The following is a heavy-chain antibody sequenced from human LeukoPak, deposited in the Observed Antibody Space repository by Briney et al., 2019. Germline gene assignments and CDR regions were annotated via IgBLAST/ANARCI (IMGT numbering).Heavy chain of an antibody. V-gene: IGHV4-59*08. CDR2: MFYSGTT. CDR3: ARLTPSDSSSWYWYFGL. CDR1: GGAISSYY. J-gene: IGHJ2*01. Sequence: SETLSLTCTVSGGAISSYYWSWIRQPPGQGLEWIAYMFYSGTTNYNPSLKSRVTISVDTSKNQFSLKLNTVTAADTAVYYCARLTPSDSSSWYWYFGLWGRGTLVTVSS. D-gene: IGHD6-13*01.